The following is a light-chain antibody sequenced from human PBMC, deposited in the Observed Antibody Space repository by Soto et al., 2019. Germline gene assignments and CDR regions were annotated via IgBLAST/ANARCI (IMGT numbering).Light chain of an antibody. V-gene: IGKV1-12*01. J-gene: IGKJ4*01. CDR1: QDIERW. CDR3: KQSKSFPLT. CDR2: AAS. Sequence: DIQMTQSPSSLSASVGDRVSITCRASQDIERWLAWYQQKPGEAPKVLIYAASSLQSGVPSRFSGSGSGKDFSLTISSLQPEDFATYYCKQSKSFPLTVGGGTKVDSK.